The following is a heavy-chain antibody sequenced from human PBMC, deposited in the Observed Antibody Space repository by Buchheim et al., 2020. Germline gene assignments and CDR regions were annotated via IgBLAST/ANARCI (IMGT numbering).Heavy chain of an antibody. CDR2: IYSDDEK. D-gene: IGHD3-22*01. Sequence: QITLKESGPTLLKPTQTLTLTCTFSGFSLTTSGVGVGWVRRPPGKALEWLAFIYSDDEKRYSPSLKSRLTITKDTSKNQVVLTMTNMDPVDTATYFCAHIGSGRHYYDGRWGYWGRGTL. V-gene: IGHV2-5*02. CDR3: AHIGSGRHYYDGRWGY. CDR1: GFSLTTSGVG. J-gene: IGHJ4*02.